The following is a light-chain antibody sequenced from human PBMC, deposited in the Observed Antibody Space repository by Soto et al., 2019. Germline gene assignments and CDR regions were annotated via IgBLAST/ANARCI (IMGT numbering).Light chain of an antibody. CDR2: RNS. CDR3: QSYDSSLSAPR. V-gene: IGLV1-40*01. Sequence: QSVLTQPPSVSGAPGQRVTISCTGSRSNIGAGFDVHWYQQLPGTAPKLLIYRNSNRPSGVPDRFFGSKSGTSASLAITGLQADDEADYYCQSYDSSLSAPRFGGGTKLTVL. J-gene: IGLJ2*01. CDR1: RSNIGAGFD.